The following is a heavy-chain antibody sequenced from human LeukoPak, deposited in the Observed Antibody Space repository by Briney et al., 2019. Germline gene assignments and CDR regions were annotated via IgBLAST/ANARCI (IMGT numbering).Heavy chain of an antibody. J-gene: IGHJ3*02. CDR3: ARDANSRTTGTTGAFDI. Sequence: PSETLSLTCTVSGGSISSYYWSWIRQPAGKGLEWIGRIYTSGSTNYNPSLKSRVTMSVDTSKNQFSMKLSSVTAADTAVYYCARDANSRTTGTTGAFDIWGQGTMVTVSS. CDR1: GGSISSYY. D-gene: IGHD1-1*01. CDR2: IYTSGST. V-gene: IGHV4-4*07.